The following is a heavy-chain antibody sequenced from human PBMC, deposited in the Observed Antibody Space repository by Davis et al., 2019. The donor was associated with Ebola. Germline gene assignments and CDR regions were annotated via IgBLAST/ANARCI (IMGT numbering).Heavy chain of an antibody. CDR3: ARDPHYYGSGSRFDI. CDR2: INPNSGGT. J-gene: IGHJ3*02. CDR1: GYTFTGYY. V-gene: IGHV1-2*02. Sequence: ASVTVSCKASGYTFTGYYMHWVRQAPGQGLEWMGWINPNSGGTNYAQKFQGRVTMTRDTSISTAYMELSRLRSDDTAVYYCARDPHYYGSGSRFDIWGQGTMVTVSS. D-gene: IGHD3-10*01.